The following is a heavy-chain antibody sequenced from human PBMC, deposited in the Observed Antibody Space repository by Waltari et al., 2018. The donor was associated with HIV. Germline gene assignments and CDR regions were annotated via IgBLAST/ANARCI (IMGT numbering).Heavy chain of an antibody. Sequence: QVQLVQSGAGVRKPGASVKVSCRAYGYTFTAYYLHWVRQAPGQGLEWMGWINPNSGGTNYAQKFQGWVTMTRDTSISTAYMELSGLKSDDTALYYCARAYLGAAYYFDFWGQGTLVTVSS. CDR3: ARAYLGAAYYFDF. V-gene: IGHV1-2*04. J-gene: IGHJ4*02. D-gene: IGHD2-15*01. CDR1: GYTFTAYY. CDR2: INPNSGGT.